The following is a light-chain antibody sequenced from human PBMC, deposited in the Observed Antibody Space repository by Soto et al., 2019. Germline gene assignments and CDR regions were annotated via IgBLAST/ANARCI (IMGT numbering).Light chain of an antibody. Sequence: QSALTQPASVSGSPGQSITISCTGTSSDVGGYNYVSWYQQHPGRAPQLMIYDVCNRPSGVSNRFSGSRSGNTASLTISGLQAEDEADYYCSSYTSSSTVVFGGGTKLTVL. CDR3: SSYTSSSTVV. V-gene: IGLV2-14*01. CDR1: SSDVGGYNY. J-gene: IGLJ2*01. CDR2: DVC.